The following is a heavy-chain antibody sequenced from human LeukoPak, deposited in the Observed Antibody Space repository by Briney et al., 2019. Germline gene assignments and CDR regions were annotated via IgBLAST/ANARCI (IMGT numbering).Heavy chain of an antibody. Sequence: GRSLRLSCAASGFTFSSYGMHWVRQAPGKGLEWVAVIWYDGSNKYYADSVKGRFTISRDNSKNTLYLQMNSLRAEDTAVYYCARDKSYLDYYGMDVWGQGTTVTVSS. CDR3: ARDKSYLDYYGMDV. D-gene: IGHD1-26*01. V-gene: IGHV3-33*01. CDR2: IWYDGSNK. J-gene: IGHJ6*02. CDR1: GFTFSSYG.